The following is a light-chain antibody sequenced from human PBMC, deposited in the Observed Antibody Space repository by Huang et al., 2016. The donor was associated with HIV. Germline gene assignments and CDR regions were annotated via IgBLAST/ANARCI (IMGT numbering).Light chain of an antibody. V-gene: IGKV1-39*01. CDR2: SAS. J-gene: IGKJ3*01. Sequence: DIQMTQSPSSLSASVGDRVTITCRASQNINTFLNWYQQKRGKAPKLLIYSASTLQSGVPSRCSGSGSGTDFTLTISSLQPEDSATYFCQQSYSTLFTFGPGTKVHIK. CDR1: QNINTF. CDR3: QQSYSTLFT.